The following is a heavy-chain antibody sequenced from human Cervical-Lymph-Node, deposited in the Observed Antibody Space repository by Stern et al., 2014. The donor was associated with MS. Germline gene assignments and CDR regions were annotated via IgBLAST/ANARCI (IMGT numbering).Heavy chain of an antibody. J-gene: IGHJ5*02. Sequence: DQLVQSGGGLAQPGGSLRLSCTASGLSVSANYMTWVRQAPGKGLEWVSLIYAGSITHYADSVKGRFTISRDNSENILYLQMNSLRVEDTAVYYCTREMAARRFDPWGQGTLVIVSS. D-gene: IGHD6-6*01. CDR3: TREMAARRFDP. V-gene: IGHV3-66*01. CDR1: GLSVSANY. CDR2: IYAGSIT.